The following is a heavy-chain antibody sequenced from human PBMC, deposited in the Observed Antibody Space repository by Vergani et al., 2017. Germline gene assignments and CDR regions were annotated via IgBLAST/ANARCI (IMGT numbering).Heavy chain of an antibody. CDR2: INHSGST. Sequence: QVQLQQWGAGLLKPSETLSLTCAVYGGSFSGYYWSWIRQPPGKGLEWIGEINHSGSTNYNPSLKSRVTISVDTSKNQFSLKLSSVTAADTAGYYCARMDTYYDYVWGSYRFIGWFDPWGQGTLVTVSS. V-gene: IGHV4-34*01. CDR1: GGSFSGYY. CDR3: ARMDTYYDYVWGSYRFIGWFDP. D-gene: IGHD3-16*02. J-gene: IGHJ5*02.